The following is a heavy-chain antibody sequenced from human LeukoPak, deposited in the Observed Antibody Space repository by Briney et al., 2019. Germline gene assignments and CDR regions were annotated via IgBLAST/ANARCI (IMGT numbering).Heavy chain of an antibody. Sequence: SETLSLTCAVSGGSFNGYSYTWIRQPPGKGLEWIGEIIHSGGTSYNPSLKSRLTISVDTSRKQFSLKLTSVTAADTALYFCAKGPLAFRRVAGIFSWGRGTQVTVSS. CDR1: GGSFNGYS. J-gene: IGHJ5*02. D-gene: IGHD6-19*01. CDR3: AKGPLAFRRVAGIFS. CDR2: IIHSGGT. V-gene: IGHV4-34*01.